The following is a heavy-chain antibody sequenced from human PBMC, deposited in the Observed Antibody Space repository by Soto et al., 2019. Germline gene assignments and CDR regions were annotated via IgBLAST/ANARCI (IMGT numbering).Heavy chain of an antibody. Sequence: QVQLAESGGGVVQPGGSLRLSCAASGFSFSTYAMHWVRQAPGKGLEWVAVISYDGRTQYYADSVKGRFTISRDNSRNTLHVQMNSLRTDDTAVYYCARELYQWGPSDSWGQGTLVTFSS. J-gene: IGHJ4*02. CDR3: ARELYQWGPSDS. D-gene: IGHD2-2*01. CDR1: GFSFSTYA. CDR2: ISYDGRTQ. V-gene: IGHV3-30*04.